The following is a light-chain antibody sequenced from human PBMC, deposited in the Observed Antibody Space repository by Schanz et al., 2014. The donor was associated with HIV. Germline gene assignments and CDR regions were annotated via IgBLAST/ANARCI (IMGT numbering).Light chain of an antibody. V-gene: IGLV2-14*02. CDR2: EVS. CDR3: SSYTSSSTPVV. CDR1: SSDVGSYNL. Sequence: QSALTQPASVSGSPGQSITISCTGTSSDVGSYNLVSWYQQHPGKAPKLMIYEVSKRPSGVPDRFSGSKSGNTASLAISGLQAEDEADYYCSSYTSSSTPVVFRGGTKLTVL. J-gene: IGLJ2*01.